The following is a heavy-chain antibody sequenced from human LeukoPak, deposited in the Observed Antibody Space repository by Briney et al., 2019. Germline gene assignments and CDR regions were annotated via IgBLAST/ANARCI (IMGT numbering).Heavy chain of an antibody. CDR1: GFTFSSYW. CDR3: ASWGGDYSSFDF. CDR2: IKQEGSEK. V-gene: IGHV3-7*03. D-gene: IGHD4-11*01. J-gene: IGHJ4*02. Sequence: GGSLRLLCAACGFTFSSYWMLCARQAPGKGLVCVANIKQEGSEKYYVDSVKGRFPIPRDNAKNSLYLQVNTQRSGDTAVYHCASWGGDYSSFDFWGEGTLVSVSS.